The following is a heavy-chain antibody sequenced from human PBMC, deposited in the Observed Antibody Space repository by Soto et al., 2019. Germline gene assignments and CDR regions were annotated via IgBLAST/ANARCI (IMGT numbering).Heavy chain of an antibody. J-gene: IGHJ4*02. D-gene: IGHD3-10*01. Sequence: PSVKVSCKASGGTVSSYAITWVRQAPGKGLEWMGVFIPIFVSAHYAPKFQGRITITADESTSTAYMELSGLTSEDTAIYYCARDVSSDTTGFRGYDLWGQGTQVTVS. V-gene: IGHV1-69*13. CDR2: FIPIFVSA. CDR3: ARDVSSDTTGFRGYDL. CDR1: GGTVSSYA.